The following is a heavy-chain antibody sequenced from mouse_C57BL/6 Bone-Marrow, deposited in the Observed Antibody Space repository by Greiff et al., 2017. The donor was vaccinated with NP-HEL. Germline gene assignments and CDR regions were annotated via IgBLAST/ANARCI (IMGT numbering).Heavy chain of an antibody. J-gene: IGHJ1*03. D-gene: IGHD2-14*01. CDR1: GFTFSSYA. V-gene: IGHV5-9-1*02. Sequence: EVKLVESGEGLVKPGGSLKLSCAASGFTFSSYAMSWVRQTPEKRLEWVAYISSGGDYIYYADTVKGRFTISRDNARNTLYLQMSSLKSEDTAMYYCTREGRVPHSHWYFDVWGTGTTVTVSS. CDR3: TREGRVPHSHWYFDV. CDR2: ISSGGDYI.